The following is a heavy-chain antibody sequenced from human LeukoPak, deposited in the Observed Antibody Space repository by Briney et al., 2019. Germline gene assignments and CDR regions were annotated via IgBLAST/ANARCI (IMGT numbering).Heavy chain of an antibody. J-gene: IGHJ4*02. CDR2: IGSSSSYI. D-gene: IGHD7-27*01. CDR3: ARDGPLGLDY. V-gene: IGHV3-21*01. CDR1: GFTFSSYS. Sequence: PGGSLRLSCAASGFTFSSYSMNWLRQAPGKGLEWVSSIGSSSSYIYYADSVKGRFTISRDNAKNSLYLQMNSLRAEDTAVYYCARDGPLGLDYWGQGTLVTVSS.